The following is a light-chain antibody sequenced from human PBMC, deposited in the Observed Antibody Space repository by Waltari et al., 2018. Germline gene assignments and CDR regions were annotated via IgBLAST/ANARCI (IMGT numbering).Light chain of an antibody. V-gene: IGKV3-20*01. Sequence: EIVLTQSPGTLSLSPGERATLSCRASQSVTSISLTWYQQKRGQAPRLLIYGTSTRAPGIPDRFSGSGSGTDFTLTISRLEPEDFAVYYCQQYDGEVVTFGGGTKVEI. CDR2: GTS. J-gene: IGKJ4*01. CDR3: QQYDGEVVT. CDR1: QSVTSIS.